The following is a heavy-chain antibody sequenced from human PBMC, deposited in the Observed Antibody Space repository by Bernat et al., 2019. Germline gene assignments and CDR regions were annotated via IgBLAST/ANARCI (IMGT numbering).Heavy chain of an antibody. CDR2: IRTKTEGGTT. D-gene: IGHD6-13*01. Sequence: EVQLVESGGGLVKPGGSLRVSCAASGFAFSNVWMNWGRQAPGKGLEWVGRIRTKTEGGTTDYAASVKGRFTISRDDSRNTLYLQMNSLKTEDTAMYYCTRRIAAAGTWYFDLWGRGTLVTVSS. CDR3: TRRIAAAGTWYFDL. CDR1: GFAFSNVW. J-gene: IGHJ2*01. V-gene: IGHV3-15*07.